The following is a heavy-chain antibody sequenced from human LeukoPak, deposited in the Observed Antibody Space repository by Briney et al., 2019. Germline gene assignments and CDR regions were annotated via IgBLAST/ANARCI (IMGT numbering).Heavy chain of an antibody. J-gene: IGHJ4*02. CDR2: MNPNSGNT. CDR1: GYTFTGYD. V-gene: IGHV1-8*03. D-gene: IGHD6-13*01. Sequence: ASVKVSCKASGYTFTGYDINWVRQATGQGLEWMGWMNPNSGNTGYAQKFQGRVTITRNTSISTAYMELSSLRSEDTAMYYCARGAEAETSPLDFWGQGTLVIVS. CDR3: ARGAEAETSPLDF.